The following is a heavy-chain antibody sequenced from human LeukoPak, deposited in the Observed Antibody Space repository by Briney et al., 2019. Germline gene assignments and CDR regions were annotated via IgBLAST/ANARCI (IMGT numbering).Heavy chain of an antibody. CDR3: ARVTLAAVGTMNYYFHGMDV. D-gene: IGHD6-13*01. Sequence: GGSLRLSCAASGFTFGSYAMHWVRQAPGKGLEWVAVTSFDGTNEYYADSVRGRFTISRDNSKNTVYLHMNSLRTEDTAVYYCARVTLAAVGTMNYYFHGMDVWGQGTTVTVSS. CDR1: GFTFGSYA. V-gene: IGHV3-30*01. J-gene: IGHJ6*02. CDR2: TSFDGTNE.